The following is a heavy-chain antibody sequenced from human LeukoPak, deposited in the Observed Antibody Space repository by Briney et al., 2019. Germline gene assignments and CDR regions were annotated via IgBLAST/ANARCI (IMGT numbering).Heavy chain of an antibody. CDR3: AKDPYDILTGYLDY. CDR1: GFTFSSYG. Sequence: GRSLRLSCAASGFTFSSYGMHWVRQAPGKGLEWVAVISYDGSNKYYADSVKGRFTISRDNSKNTLYLQMNSLRAEDTAVYYCAKDPYDILTGYLDYWGQGTLVTVSS. D-gene: IGHD3-9*01. V-gene: IGHV3-30*18. CDR2: ISYDGSNK. J-gene: IGHJ4*02.